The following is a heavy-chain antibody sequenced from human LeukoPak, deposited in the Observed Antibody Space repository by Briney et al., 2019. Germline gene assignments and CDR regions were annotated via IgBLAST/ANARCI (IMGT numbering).Heavy chain of an antibody. CDR1: GGSISSYY. Sequence: AETLSLTCTVSGGSISSYYWSWIRQPPGKGLEWIGYIYYSGSTNYSPSLKSRVTISVDTSKNQFSLRLSSVTAADTAVYYCARAPPTLGDWFDPWGQGTLVTVSS. V-gene: IGHV4-59*08. CDR3: ARAPPTLGDWFDP. CDR2: IYYSGST. J-gene: IGHJ5*02.